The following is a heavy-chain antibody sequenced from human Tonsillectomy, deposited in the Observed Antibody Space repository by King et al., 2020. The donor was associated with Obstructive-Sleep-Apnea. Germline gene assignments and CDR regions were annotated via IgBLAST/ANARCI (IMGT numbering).Heavy chain of an antibody. CDR2: ISYDGSNK. J-gene: IGHJ4*02. V-gene: IGHV3-30*04. CDR1: GFTFSSYA. CDR3: ARDWGYYYDNRGPATGFDY. Sequence: VQLVESGGGVVQPGRSLRLSCTASGFTFSSYAMHWVRQAPGKGLEWVSVISYDGSNKYYADSVKGRFTISRVNSKNTLYLQMNRLRAEDTAVYYCARDWGYYYDNRGPATGFDYWGQGTLVTVSS. D-gene: IGHD3-22*01.